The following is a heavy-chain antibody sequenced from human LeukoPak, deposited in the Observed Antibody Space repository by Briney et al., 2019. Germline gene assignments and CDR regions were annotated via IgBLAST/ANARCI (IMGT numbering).Heavy chain of an antibody. CDR2: ISSSGSTI. D-gene: IGHD2-21*02. J-gene: IGHJ4*02. CDR1: GFTFSDYY. CDR3: ARSLGIVVVTALGLDY. V-gene: IGHV3-11*01. Sequence: GGSLRLSCAASGFTFSDYYMSWIRQAPGKGLEWVSYISSSGSTIYYADSVKGRFTISRDNAKNSLYLQMNSLRAEDTAVYYCARSLGIVVVTALGLDYWGQGTLVTVSS.